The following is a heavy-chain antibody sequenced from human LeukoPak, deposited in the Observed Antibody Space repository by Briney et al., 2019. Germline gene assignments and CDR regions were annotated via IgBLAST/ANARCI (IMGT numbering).Heavy chain of an antibody. CDR2: IYYSGST. J-gene: IGHJ4*02. CDR1: GGSISSYY. D-gene: IGHD5-18*01. CDR3: ARGYSYGYN. V-gene: IGHV4-59*12. Sequence: SETLSLTCTVPGGSISSYYWSWIRQPPGKGLEWIGYIYYSGSTNYNPSLKSRVTISVDTSKNQFSLKLSSVTAADTAVYYCARGYSYGYNWGQGTLVTVSS.